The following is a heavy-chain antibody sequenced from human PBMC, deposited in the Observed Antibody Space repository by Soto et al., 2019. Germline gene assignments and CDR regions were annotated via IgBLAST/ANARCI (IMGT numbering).Heavy chain of an antibody. CDR3: AAVRGVGTAVHF. CDR2: IVVGSGRT. Sequence: QMQLAQSGPEVKKPGTSVKVSCKTSGFTFTNSAIQWVRQARGQRLEWLGWIVVGSGRTDYAQKFQVTITINMDMSTTTAYMELSSLRLEGTAAYYCAAVRGVGTAVHFWGQGTLGTVS. CDR1: GFTFTNSA. D-gene: IGHD2-21*02. J-gene: IGHJ4*02. V-gene: IGHV1-58*02.